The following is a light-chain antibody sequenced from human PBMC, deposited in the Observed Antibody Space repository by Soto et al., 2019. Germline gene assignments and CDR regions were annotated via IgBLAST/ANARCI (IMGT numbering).Light chain of an antibody. Sequence: DSQMTQSPSSLYASVGDRVTITCRASQGIANYLAWYQQKPGKVPKLLIYAASTLEPGVPSRFSGSGFGTDFSLCFSSLQPEGLATYYCQRYNGAPFTFAPGTKVYIK. V-gene: IGKV1-27*01. CDR3: QRYNGAPFT. J-gene: IGKJ3*01. CDR2: AAS. CDR1: QGIANY.